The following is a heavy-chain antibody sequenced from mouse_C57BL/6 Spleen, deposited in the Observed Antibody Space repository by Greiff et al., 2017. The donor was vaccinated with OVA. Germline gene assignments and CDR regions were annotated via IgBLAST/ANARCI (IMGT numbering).Heavy chain of an antibody. J-gene: IGHJ3*01. V-gene: IGHV1-59*01. CDR3: ARVLYEGRFAY. CDR2: IDPSDSYT. Sequence: VQLQQPGAELVRPGTSVKLSCKASGYTFTSYWMHWVKQRPGQGLEWIGVIDPSDSYTNYNQKFKGKATLTVDTSSSTAYMQLSSLTSEDSAVYYCARVLYEGRFAYWGQGTLVTVSA. CDR1: GYTFTSYW. D-gene: IGHD2-3*01.